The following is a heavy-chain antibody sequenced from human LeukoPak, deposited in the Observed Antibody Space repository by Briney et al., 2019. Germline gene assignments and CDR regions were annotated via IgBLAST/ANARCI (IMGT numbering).Heavy chain of an antibody. Sequence: SETLSLTCAVSGGPISSGVYSWSWVRQPPGKGLEWIGYIYYGGNTYYNPSLKSRLTISLDTSNNQFSLKLSSVTAADTAVYYCARSGYRYGADALDIWGQGTMVTVSS. CDR2: IYYGGNT. CDR1: GGPISSGVYS. CDR3: ARSGYRYGADALDI. J-gene: IGHJ3*02. D-gene: IGHD5-18*01. V-gene: IGHV4-30-4*07.